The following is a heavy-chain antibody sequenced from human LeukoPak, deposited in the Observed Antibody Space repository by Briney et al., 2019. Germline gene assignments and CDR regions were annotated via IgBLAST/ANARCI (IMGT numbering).Heavy chain of an antibody. Sequence: GGSLRLSCALSGFTSSSYWMHWVRQAPGKGLEWVAVISYDGSNKYYADSVKGRFTISRDNSKNTLYLQMNSLRAEDTAVYYCARVALAVAHYYYYYMDVWGKGTTVTVSS. D-gene: IGHD6-19*01. CDR2: ISYDGSNK. J-gene: IGHJ6*03. V-gene: IGHV3-30*03. CDR1: GFTSSSYW. CDR3: ARVALAVAHYYYYYMDV.